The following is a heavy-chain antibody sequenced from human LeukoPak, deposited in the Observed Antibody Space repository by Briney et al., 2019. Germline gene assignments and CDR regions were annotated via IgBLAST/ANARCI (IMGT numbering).Heavy chain of an antibody. Sequence: GGSLRLSCAASGFTVSSNYMSRVRQAPGKGLEWVSVIYSGGSTYYADSVKGRFTISRDNSKNTLYLQMNSLRAEDTAVYYCARAKVAAAVYFDYWGQGTLVTVSS. CDR1: GFTVSSNY. CDR2: IYSGGST. CDR3: ARAKVAAAVYFDY. J-gene: IGHJ4*02. V-gene: IGHV3-66*01. D-gene: IGHD6-13*01.